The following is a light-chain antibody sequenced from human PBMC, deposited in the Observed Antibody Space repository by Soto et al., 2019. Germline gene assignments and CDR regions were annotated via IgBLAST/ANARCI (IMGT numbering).Light chain of an antibody. J-gene: IGKJ1*01. CDR3: QQYGSSPWT. CDR2: GAS. V-gene: IGKV3-20*01. Sequence: IVLTQSPGTLSLSPGERATLSCRASQSVSSSYLAWYQQKPGQAPRLLIYGASSRATGIPDRFSGSGSGTGFTLTISRLEPEDFAVYYCQQYGSSPWTFGQGTKVEIK. CDR1: QSVSSSY.